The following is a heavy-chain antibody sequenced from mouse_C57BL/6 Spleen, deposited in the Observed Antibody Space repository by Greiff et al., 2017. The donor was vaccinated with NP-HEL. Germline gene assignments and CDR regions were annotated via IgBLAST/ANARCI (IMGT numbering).Heavy chain of an antibody. V-gene: IGHV5-9*01. CDR2: ISGGGGNT. CDR1: GFTFSSYT. D-gene: IGHD1-1*01. J-gene: IGHJ2*01. CDR3: ASYYGSSFYFDY. Sequence: EVMLVESGGGLVKPGGSLKLSCAASGFTFSSYTMSWVRQTPEKRLEWVATISGGGGNTYYPDSVKGRFTISRDNAKNTLYLQMSSLRSEDTALYYCASYYGSSFYFDYWGQGTTLTVSS.